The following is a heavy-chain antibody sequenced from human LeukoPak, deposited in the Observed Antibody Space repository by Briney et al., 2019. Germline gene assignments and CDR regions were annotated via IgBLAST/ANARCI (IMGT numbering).Heavy chain of an antibody. Sequence: GGSLRLSCAASGFTSSSYAMSWVRQAPGKGLEWVSAISGSGGSTYYADSVKGRFTISRDNSKNTLYLQMNSLRAEDTAVYYCANAGVYYDSSGYYFWGQGTLVTVSS. CDR2: ISGSGGST. CDR3: ANAGVYYDSSGYYF. J-gene: IGHJ4*02. V-gene: IGHV3-23*01. D-gene: IGHD3-22*01. CDR1: GFTSSSYA.